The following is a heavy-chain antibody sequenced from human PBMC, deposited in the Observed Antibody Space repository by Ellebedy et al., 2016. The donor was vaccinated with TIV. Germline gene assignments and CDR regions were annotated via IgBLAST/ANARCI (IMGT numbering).Heavy chain of an antibody. Sequence: GESLKISCAASGFSFRSYWMTWVRQAPGKGLEWVANIYQDGSWQYSVDSVKGRFTISRDNANNILFLQMNSLRVEDTGVYYCARRGAYGDYAVQVNSWFDRWGRGTLVTVSS. CDR2: IYQDGSWQ. V-gene: IGHV3-7*01. J-gene: IGHJ5*02. D-gene: IGHD4-17*01. CDR1: GFSFRSYW. CDR3: ARRGAYGDYAVQVNSWFDR.